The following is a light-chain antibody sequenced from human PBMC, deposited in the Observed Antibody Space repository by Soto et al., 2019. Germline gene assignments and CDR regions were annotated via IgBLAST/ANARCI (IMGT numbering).Light chain of an antibody. V-gene: IGLV2-14*01. CDR2: DVS. Sequence: SALTQPASVSGSPGQSITISCTGTSSDVGGYNYVSWYQQHPGKAPKLMIYDVSNRPSGVSNRFSGSKSGNTASLTISGLQAEDEADYYCSSYTSSSTPQVFGGGTKLTVL. CDR3: SSYTSSSTPQV. J-gene: IGLJ2*01. CDR1: SSDVGGYNY.